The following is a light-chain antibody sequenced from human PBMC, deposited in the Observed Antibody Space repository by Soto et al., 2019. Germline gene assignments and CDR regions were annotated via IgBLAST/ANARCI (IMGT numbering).Light chain of an antibody. CDR1: QDVSRY. J-gene: IGKJ1*01. Sequence: EIVVTQSPATLSLSPGERATLSCRASQDVSRYLAWYQQKPGQSPRLLIYDASNRATGIPARFSGSGSGTDFTLTISSLEPEDFAVYYCQQRSNWSVGHGTKV. CDR2: DAS. V-gene: IGKV3-11*01. CDR3: QQRSNWS.